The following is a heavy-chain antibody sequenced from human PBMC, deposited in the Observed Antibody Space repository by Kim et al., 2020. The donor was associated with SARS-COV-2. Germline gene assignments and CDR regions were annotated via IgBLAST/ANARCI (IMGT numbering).Heavy chain of an antibody. CDR3: VRHDRDRRRLLEAFDI. J-gene: IGHJ3*02. CDR1: GGSIKNSSYY. D-gene: IGHD2-15*01. CDR2: VYYSGTT. Sequence: SETLSLTCTVSGGSIKNSSYYWGWIRQPPGRGLEWIGTVYYSGTTYYSPSLKSRVIIFVDTSKNDFSLKLNSVTAADTAVYYCVRHDRDRRRLLEAFDIWGKGTMVTASS. V-gene: IGHV4-39*01.